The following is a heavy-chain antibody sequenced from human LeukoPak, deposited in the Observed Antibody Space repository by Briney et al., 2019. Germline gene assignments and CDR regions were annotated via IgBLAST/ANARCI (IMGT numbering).Heavy chain of an antibody. Sequence: SETLSLTCTVSGGSISSSSYYWGWIRQPPGKGLEWIGSIYYSGSTYYNPSLKSRATISVDTSKNQFSLKLSSVTAADTAVYYCASITAGSIVGATVYFDYWGQGTLVTVSS. CDR3: ASITAGSIVGATVYFDY. D-gene: IGHD1-26*01. J-gene: IGHJ4*02. CDR2: IYYSGST. V-gene: IGHV4-39*01. CDR1: GGSISSSSYY.